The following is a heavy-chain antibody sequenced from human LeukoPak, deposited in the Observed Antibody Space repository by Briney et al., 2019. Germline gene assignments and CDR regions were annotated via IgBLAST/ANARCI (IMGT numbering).Heavy chain of an antibody. Sequence: GGSLRLSCAASGFTFSSYAMGWVRQAPGKGLEWVSAISGSGGSTYYADSVKGRFTIPRDNSKNTLYLQMNSLRAGDTAVYYCAKAKHGSGYSYGYSDYWGQGTLVTVSS. CDR1: GFTFSSYA. V-gene: IGHV3-23*01. J-gene: IGHJ4*02. CDR3: AKAKHGSGYSYGYSDY. CDR2: ISGSGGST. D-gene: IGHD5-18*01.